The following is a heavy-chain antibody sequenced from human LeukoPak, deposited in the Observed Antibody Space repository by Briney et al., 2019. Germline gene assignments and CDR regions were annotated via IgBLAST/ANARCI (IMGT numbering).Heavy chain of an antibody. J-gene: IGHJ4*02. CDR2: IYYSGST. Sequence: SETLSLTCTVSGGSISSSSYYWSWIRQPPGKGLEWIGYIYYSGSTNYNPSLKSRVTISVDTSKNQFSLKLSSVTAADTAVYYCARGGRGTVDYWGQGTLVTVSS. CDR1: GGSISSSSYY. V-gene: IGHV4-61*01. D-gene: IGHD3-16*01. CDR3: ARGGRGTVDY.